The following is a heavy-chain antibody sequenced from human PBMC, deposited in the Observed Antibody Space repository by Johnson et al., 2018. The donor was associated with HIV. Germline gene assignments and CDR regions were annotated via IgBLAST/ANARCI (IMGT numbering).Heavy chain of an antibody. V-gene: IGHV3-20*04. CDR2: INWTGGST. CDR1: GFTFDDYG. Sequence: VQLVESGGGVVRPGGSLRLSCAASGFTFDDYGMNWVRQAPGKGLELVSGINWTGGSTGYADSVKGRFTISRDNAKNSLYLQMNSLRAEDTAVYYCAREQELIGERAFDIWGQGTMVTVSS. D-gene: IGHD6-13*01. CDR3: AREQELIGERAFDI. J-gene: IGHJ3*02.